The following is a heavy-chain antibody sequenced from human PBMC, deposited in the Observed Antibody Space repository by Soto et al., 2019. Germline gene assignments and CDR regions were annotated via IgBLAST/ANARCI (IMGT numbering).Heavy chain of an antibody. CDR1: GGSVSSGGFY. J-gene: IGHJ4*02. CDR2: IYYSGST. V-gene: IGHV4-31*03. Sequence: SETLSLTCTVSGGSVSSGGFYWSWIRQLPGKGLEWLGHIYYSGSTYFNPSLKSRLTMSLDTSNNQFSLELSSMTAADTAVYYCARDHNRRGYFDYWGQGTLVTVSS. CDR3: ARDHNRRGYFDY.